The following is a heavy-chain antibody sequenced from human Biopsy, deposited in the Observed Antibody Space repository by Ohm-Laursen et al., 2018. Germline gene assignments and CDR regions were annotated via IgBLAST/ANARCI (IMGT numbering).Heavy chain of an antibody. CDR2: IHNSGST. CDR3: SRALGGYDLSAYYIDS. CDR1: GDSLSSYF. J-gene: IGHJ4*02. D-gene: IGHD3-22*01. V-gene: IGHV4-4*08. Sequence: GTLSLTCTVSGDSLSSYFWSWIRQPPGKGLEWIGFIHNSGSTDHNPSLKSRVTVSMDVSNNDFSLKLTSVTAADPAVYYCSRALGGYDLSAYYIDSWGQGTLVTVSS.